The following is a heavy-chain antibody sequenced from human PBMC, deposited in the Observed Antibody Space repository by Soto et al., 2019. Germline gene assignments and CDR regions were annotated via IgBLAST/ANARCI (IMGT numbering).Heavy chain of an antibody. Sequence: QVQLQESGPGLVKPSETLSLTCTVSGGSISSYYWSWIRQPPGKGLEWIGYIYYSGSTNYNPALKSRGTISVDTAKNQFSLKLSSVTAADTGVYYCARDGSGSYFDAFDIWGQGTMVTVSS. V-gene: IGHV4-59*01. CDR2: IYYSGST. CDR1: GGSISSYY. J-gene: IGHJ3*02. D-gene: IGHD1-26*01. CDR3: ARDGSGSYFDAFDI.